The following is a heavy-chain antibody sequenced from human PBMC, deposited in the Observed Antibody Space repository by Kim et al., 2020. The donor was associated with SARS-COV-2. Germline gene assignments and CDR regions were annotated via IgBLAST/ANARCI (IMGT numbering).Heavy chain of an antibody. J-gene: IGHJ4*02. CDR3: AKDSHSSGYSIDH. CDR1: GFTFDDYA. Sequence: GGSLRLSCAASGFTFDDYAMHWVRQAPGKGLEWVSGISWNSGSIGYADSVKGRFTISRDNAKNSLYLQMNSLRADDTALYYRAKDSHSSGYSIDHWGQGTLVTVSS. V-gene: IGHV3-9*01. CDR2: ISWNSGSI. D-gene: IGHD3-22*01.